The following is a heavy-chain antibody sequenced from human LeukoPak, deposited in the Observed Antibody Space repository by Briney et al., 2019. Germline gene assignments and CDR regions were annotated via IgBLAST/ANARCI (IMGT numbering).Heavy chain of an antibody. J-gene: IGHJ4*02. V-gene: IGHV3-23*01. D-gene: IGHD3-10*01. CDR1: GFTFSSYA. CDR3: VRERFHGSGAPKFDF. Sequence: GGSLRLFCAASGFTFSSYAMSWVRQAPAKGLEWVSGISGGGGSTYYADSVRGRFTISRDNAKNSLHLQVNSLRAEDTAVYYCVRERFHGSGAPKFDFWGQGTLVTVSS. CDR2: ISGGGGST.